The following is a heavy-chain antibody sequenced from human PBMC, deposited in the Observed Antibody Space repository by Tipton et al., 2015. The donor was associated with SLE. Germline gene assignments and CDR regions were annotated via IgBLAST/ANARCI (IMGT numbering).Heavy chain of an antibody. Sequence: TLSLTCTVSGDSISSYYWSWIRQPPGKGLEWIGEINHSGSTNYYPSLKSRVTISEETSKNQFSLKLTSVTAADTAVYYCARHGLGYAFDIWGQGTMVTVSS. D-gene: IGHD2-2*03. V-gene: IGHV4-34*01. CDR1: GDSISSYY. CDR3: ARHGLGYAFDI. J-gene: IGHJ3*02. CDR2: INHSGST.